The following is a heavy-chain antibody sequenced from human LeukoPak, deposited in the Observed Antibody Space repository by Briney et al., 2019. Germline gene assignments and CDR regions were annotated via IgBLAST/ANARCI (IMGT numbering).Heavy chain of an antibody. CDR3: ARGGIQLWLTRSYYFDY. Sequence: LRLSCAASGLTVSSNYMSWVRQAPGKGLEWIGEINHSGSTNYNPSLKSRVTISVDTSKNQFSLKLSSVTAADTAVYYCARGGIQLWLTRSYYFDYWGQGTLVTVSS. V-gene: IGHV4-34*01. D-gene: IGHD5-18*01. J-gene: IGHJ4*02. CDR2: INHSGST. CDR1: GLTVSSNY.